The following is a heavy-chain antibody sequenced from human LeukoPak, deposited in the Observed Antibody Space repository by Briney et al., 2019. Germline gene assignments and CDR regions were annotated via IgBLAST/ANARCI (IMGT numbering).Heavy chain of an antibody. CDR1: GYTFTGYY. CDR3: AREGYCSSTSCYRFDP. CDR2: INPNSGGT. V-gene: IGHV1-2*02. J-gene: IGHJ5*02. Sequence: ASVKVSCKASGYTFTGYYMHWVRQAPGQGLEWMGWINPNSGGTNYAQKFQGRVTMTRDTSISTAYMELSWLRSDDTAVYYCAREGYCSSTSCYRFDPWGQGTLVTVSS. D-gene: IGHD2-2*02.